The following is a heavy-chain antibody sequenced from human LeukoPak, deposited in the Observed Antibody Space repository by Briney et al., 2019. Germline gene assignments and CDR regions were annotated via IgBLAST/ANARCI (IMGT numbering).Heavy chain of an antibody. CDR2: IKGDGSST. CDR1: GFTFSTYW. D-gene: IGHD4-17*01. J-gene: IGHJ4*02. CDR3: ARASTTVPNLLDH. Sequence: GGSLRLSCAASGFTFSTYWMHWVRQAPGKGLVWVARIKGDGSSTIYADSVKGRFTISRDNSKNTLYLQTSSLRAEDTPVYYCARASTTVPNLLDHWGRGTLVTVSS. V-gene: IGHV3-74*01.